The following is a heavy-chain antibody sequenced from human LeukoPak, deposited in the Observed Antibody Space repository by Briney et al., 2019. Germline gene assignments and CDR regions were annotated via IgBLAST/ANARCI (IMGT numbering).Heavy chain of an antibody. Sequence: GGSLRLSCAASGFTFSTYAMSWVRLAPGKGLEWVSAIHADGTPTYDADSVKGRFTISRDNSKNTLYLQMNSLRSEDTAIYYCAKDQATRGNYYGRAFDIWGQGTMVTVSS. CDR3: AKDQATRGNYYGRAFDI. D-gene: IGHD3-22*01. CDR1: GFTFSTYA. J-gene: IGHJ3*02. CDR2: IHADGTPT. V-gene: IGHV3-23*01.